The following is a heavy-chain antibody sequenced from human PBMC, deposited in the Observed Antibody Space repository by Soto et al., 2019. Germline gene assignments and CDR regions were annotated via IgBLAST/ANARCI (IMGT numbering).Heavy chain of an antibody. J-gene: IGHJ5*02. Sequence: SETLSLTCAVYGGSFSGYYWSWIRQPPGKGLEWIGEINHSGSTNYNPSLKSRVTISVDTSKNQFSLKLSSVTAADTAVYYCARGGGDIVVVVAASRWFDPWGQGTLVTVSS. CDR3: ARGGGDIVVVVAASRWFDP. V-gene: IGHV4-34*01. D-gene: IGHD2-15*01. CDR2: INHSGST. CDR1: GGSFSGYY.